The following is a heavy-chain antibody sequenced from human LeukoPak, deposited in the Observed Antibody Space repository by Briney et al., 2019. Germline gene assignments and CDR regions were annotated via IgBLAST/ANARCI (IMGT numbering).Heavy chain of an antibody. CDR3: AKDYYGSGSYYNDAFDI. CDR2: ISGSGGST. D-gene: IGHD3-10*01. Sequence: GGSLRLSCAASGFTLSSYAMSWVRQAPGKGLEWVSAISGSGGSTYYADSVKGRFTISRDNSKNTLYLQMNSLRAEDTAVYYCAKDYYGSGSYYNDAFDIWGQGTMVTVSS. CDR1: GFTLSSYA. V-gene: IGHV3-23*01. J-gene: IGHJ3*02.